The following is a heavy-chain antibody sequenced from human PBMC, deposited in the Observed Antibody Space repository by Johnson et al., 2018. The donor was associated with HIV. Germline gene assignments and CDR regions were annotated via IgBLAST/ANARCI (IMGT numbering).Heavy chain of an antibody. Sequence: QMQLVESGGGVVQPGRSLRLSCAASGFTFSSYAMHWVRQAPGKGLEWVAVISYDGRDAYYADSVKCRFTSSRDNSKNTLYLQMNSLRADATAVYYCARDRFFSGSYYSGAFDVWGQGAMVTVSS. D-gene: IGHD1-26*01. V-gene: IGHV3-30*04. J-gene: IGHJ3*01. CDR3: ARDRFFSGSYYSGAFDV. CDR1: GFTFSSYA. CDR2: ISYDGRDA.